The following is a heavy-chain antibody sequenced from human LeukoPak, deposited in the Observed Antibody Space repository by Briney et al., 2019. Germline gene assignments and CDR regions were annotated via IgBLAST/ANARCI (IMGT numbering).Heavy chain of an antibody. CDR2: IYYSGST. CDR1: GGSISSSRYY. Sequence: SETLSLTCTVSGGSISSSRYYWGWIRQPPGKGLEWIGSIYYSGSTYYNPSLKSRVTISVDTSKNQFSLKLSSVTAADTAVYYCARQRDSSGWYFPWGQGTLVTVSS. V-gene: IGHV4-39*01. CDR3: ARQRDSSGWYFP. J-gene: IGHJ5*02. D-gene: IGHD6-19*01.